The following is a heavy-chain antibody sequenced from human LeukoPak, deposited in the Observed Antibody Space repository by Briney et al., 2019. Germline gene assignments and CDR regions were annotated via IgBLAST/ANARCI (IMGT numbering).Heavy chain of an antibody. D-gene: IGHD3-22*01. CDR3: AKVRDSYDRVRYDDAFDV. J-gene: IGHJ3*01. Sequence: GGSLRLSCAASGFTFNNYVMCWARQAPGQGLALLSPIRDSGVTTHYADSVKVRFSISRDNSQNTLYLQMSTMKAEDTAVYYCAKVRDSYDRVRYDDAFDVWGQGTMVTVSP. CDR1: GFTFNNYV. V-gene: IGHV3-23*01. CDR2: IRDSGVTT.